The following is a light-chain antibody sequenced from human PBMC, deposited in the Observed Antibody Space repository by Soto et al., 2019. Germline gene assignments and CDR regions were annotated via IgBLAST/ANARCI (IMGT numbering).Light chain of an antibody. CDR3: QHFGGTTFT. J-gene: IGKJ1*01. V-gene: IGKV3D-15*01. CDR1: QSVSSN. CDR2: GAS. Sequence: EIVISQSPSTLSVSPGERATLSCRASQSVSSNLAWYQQKPGQAPRLLIYGASTRATGIPDRFSGSGSGTHFTLTISRLEPGDFAVYYCQHFGGTTFTFGQGTKVDIK.